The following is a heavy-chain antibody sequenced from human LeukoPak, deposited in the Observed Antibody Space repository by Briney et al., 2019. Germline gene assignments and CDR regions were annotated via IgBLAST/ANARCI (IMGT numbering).Heavy chain of an antibody. D-gene: IGHD4-17*01. CDR3: AATLTVTTGSAYFGMDV. Sequence: ASVRVSCKASGYTFTSYDLNWVRQATGQGLEWMGWVSPNSGNTGYAQKFQERVTITRDMSTSTAYMELSSLRSEDTAVYYCAATLTVTTGSAYFGMDVWGQGTTVTVSS. CDR1: GYTFTSYD. J-gene: IGHJ6*02. CDR2: VSPNSGNT. V-gene: IGHV1-8*01.